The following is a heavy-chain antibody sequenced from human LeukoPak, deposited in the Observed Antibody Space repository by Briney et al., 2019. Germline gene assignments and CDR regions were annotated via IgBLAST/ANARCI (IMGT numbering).Heavy chain of an antibody. CDR1: GFTFDDYA. Sequence: PGGSLRLSCAASGFTFDDYAMHWVRQAPGRGLEWVSLISGDGGSTYYADSVKGRFTISRDNSKNSLYLQTNSLRTEDTALYYCAKDRDYGDYDSAFDIWGQGTMVTVSS. J-gene: IGHJ3*02. CDR2: ISGDGGST. CDR3: AKDRDYGDYDSAFDI. D-gene: IGHD4-17*01. V-gene: IGHV3-43*02.